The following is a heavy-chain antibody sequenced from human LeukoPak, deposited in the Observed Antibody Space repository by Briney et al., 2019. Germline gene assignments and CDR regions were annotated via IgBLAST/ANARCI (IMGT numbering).Heavy chain of an antibody. Sequence: GASVKVSCKASGYTFTSYGISWVRQAPGQGLEWMGWISAYNGNTNYAQKLQGRVTMTTDTSTSTAYMELRSLRSDDTAVYYCARDSSCWLIPTHPLEYNYWGQGTLVTVSS. J-gene: IGHJ4*02. D-gene: IGHD6-19*01. CDR2: ISAYNGNT. CDR3: ARDSSCWLIPTHPLEYNY. CDR1: GYTFTSYG. V-gene: IGHV1-18*01.